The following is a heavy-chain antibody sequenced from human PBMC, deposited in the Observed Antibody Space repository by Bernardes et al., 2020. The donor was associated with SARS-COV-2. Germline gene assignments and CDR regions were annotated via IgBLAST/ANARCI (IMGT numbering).Heavy chain of an antibody. CDR2: IYTSGST. CDR3: ARERECSSTSCYYYYYYYMDV. D-gene: IGHD2-2*01. Sequence: SETLSLTCTVSGGSISSYYWSWIRQPAGKGLEWIGRIYTSGSTNYNPSLKSRVTMSVDTSKNQFSLKLSSVTAADTAVYYCARERECSSTSCYYYYYYYMDVWGKGTTVTVSS. V-gene: IGHV4-4*07. J-gene: IGHJ6*03. CDR1: GGSISSYY.